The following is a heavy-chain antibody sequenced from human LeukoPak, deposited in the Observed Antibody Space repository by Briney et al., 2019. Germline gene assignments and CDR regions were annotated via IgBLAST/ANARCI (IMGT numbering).Heavy chain of an antibody. CDR1: GFTFSGHA. J-gene: IGHJ4*02. CDR3: ARDKAPSHIAVLDY. Sequence: GGSLRLSCAASGFTFSGHAMHWVRQAPGKGLECLAVTSYDGSNKYYADSVKGRFTISRDNSKNTVYLQMNSLRAEDTAQYYCARDKAPSHIAVLDYWGQGTLVTVSS. CDR2: TSYDGSNK. V-gene: IGHV3-30*04. D-gene: IGHD5-12*01.